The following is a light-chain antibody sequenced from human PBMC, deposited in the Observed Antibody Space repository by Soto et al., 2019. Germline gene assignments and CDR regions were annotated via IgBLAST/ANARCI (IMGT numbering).Light chain of an antibody. CDR1: SSDVGGYNY. CDR3: SSYTSSSTVV. V-gene: IGLV2-14*01. Sequence: QSVLTQPASVSGSPGQSITISCTGTSSDVGGYNYVSWYQQHPGKAPKLMIYEVSNRPSGVSKRFSGSKSGNTASLTISGLQAEDEADYYCSSYTSSSTVVFGGGTTLTVL. J-gene: IGLJ2*01. CDR2: EVS.